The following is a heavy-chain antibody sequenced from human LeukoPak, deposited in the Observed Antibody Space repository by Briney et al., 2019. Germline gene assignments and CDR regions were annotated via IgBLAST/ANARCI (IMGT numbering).Heavy chain of an antibody. CDR1: GFTFSSYA. V-gene: IGHV3-23*01. D-gene: IGHD5-24*01. CDR3: AKDRRGGGYNWLDYFDY. Sequence: GGSLRLSCAASGFTFSSYAMSWVRQAPGKGLEWVSAISGNGGSTYYADSVKGRFSISRDNSKNTLYLQMNSLRAEDTAVYYCAKDRRGGGYNWLDYFDYWGQGTLVTVSS. CDR2: ISGNGGST. J-gene: IGHJ4*02.